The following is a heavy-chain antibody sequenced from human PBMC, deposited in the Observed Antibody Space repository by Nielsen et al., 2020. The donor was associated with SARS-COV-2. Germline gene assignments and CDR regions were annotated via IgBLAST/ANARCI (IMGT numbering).Heavy chain of an antibody. D-gene: IGHD4-17*01. J-gene: IGHJ5*02. CDR2: IYCSGST. CDR1: GGSISSYY. CDR3: ARESATVHWFDP. Sequence: SETLSLTCTVSGGSISSYYWSWIRQPPGKGLEWIGYIYCSGSTNYNPSLKSRVTISVDTSKNQFSLKLSSVTAADTAVYYCARESATVHWFDPWGQGTLVTVSS. V-gene: IGHV4-59*13.